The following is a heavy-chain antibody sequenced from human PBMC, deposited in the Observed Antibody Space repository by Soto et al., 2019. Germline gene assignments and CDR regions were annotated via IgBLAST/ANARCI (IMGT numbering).Heavy chain of an antibody. V-gene: IGHV4-34*01. CDR2: INHSGST. CDR3: ARVGRYYGMDV. Sequence: PXETLSLTCSVYGLSFSGYYWSWIRQPPGKGLEWIGEINHSGSTNYNPSLKSRVTISVDTSKNQFSLKLSSVTAADTAVYYCARVGRYYGMDVWGQGSTVTVSS. J-gene: IGHJ6*02. CDR1: GLSFSGYY.